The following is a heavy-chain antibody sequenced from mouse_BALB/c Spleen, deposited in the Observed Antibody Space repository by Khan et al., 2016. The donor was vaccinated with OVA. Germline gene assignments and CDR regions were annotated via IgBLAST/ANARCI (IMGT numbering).Heavy chain of an antibody. Sequence: VQLQQPGAELVRSGASVKLSCTVSGFNIKHYYIHWVKQRPEQGLEWIGWIDPDNGDTEYAPKFQGKAAMTADTSSNTAYLHLSSLTSEDTAVYYCTSGYGYSMDYWGQGTSVTVSS. J-gene: IGHJ4*01. V-gene: IGHV14-4*02. CDR3: TSGYGYSMDY. CDR2: IDPDNGDT. CDR1: GFNIKHYY. D-gene: IGHD2-2*01.